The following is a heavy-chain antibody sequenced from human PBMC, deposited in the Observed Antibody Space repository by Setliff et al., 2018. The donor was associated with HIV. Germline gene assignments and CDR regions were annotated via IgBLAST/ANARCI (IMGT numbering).Heavy chain of an antibody. CDR2: FYYSGST. J-gene: IGHJ4*02. CDR1: GGSISRSSYH. Sequence: SETLSLTCTVSGGSISRSSYHWGWIRQPPGKGLEWIGSFYYSGSTYYNPSLKSRVTISVDTSKNQFSLKLSSVTAADTAVYYCARHPPYCSGGSCYRGRGYYFDYWGQGTLVTVSS. CDR3: ARHPPYCSGGSCYRGRGYYFDY. D-gene: IGHD2-15*01. V-gene: IGHV4-39*01.